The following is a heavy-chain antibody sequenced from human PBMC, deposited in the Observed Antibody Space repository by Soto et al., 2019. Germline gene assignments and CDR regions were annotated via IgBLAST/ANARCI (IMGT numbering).Heavy chain of an antibody. Sequence: SETVSRTCAVYGGSFSGYCWSWIRQPPGKGLEWIGDINHTGDTNYNPSLKSRVMISVDTAKTQFSLNVTSVTAADTAVYYCAREVGYSNAARRSLHFAYWGQGTMVTVSS. CDR2: INHTGDT. J-gene: IGHJ4*02. CDR3: AREVGYSNAARRSLHFAY. V-gene: IGHV4-34*01. CDR1: GGSFSGYC. D-gene: IGHD2-15*01.